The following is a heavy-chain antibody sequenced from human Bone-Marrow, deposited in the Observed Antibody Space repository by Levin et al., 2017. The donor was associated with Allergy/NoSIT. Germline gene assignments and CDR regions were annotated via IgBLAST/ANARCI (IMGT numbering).Heavy chain of an antibody. V-gene: IGHV3-33*01. CDR1: GFTFSSYG. D-gene: IGHD3-3*01. CDR2: IWYDGSNK. J-gene: IGHJ4*02. CDR3: ARDQESVRFLEWLHIDY. Sequence: SCAASGFTFSSYGMHWVRQAPGKGLEWVAVIWYDGSNKYYADSVKGRFTISRDNSKNTLYLQMNSLRAEDTAVYYCARDQESVRFLEWLHIDYWGQGTLVTVSS.